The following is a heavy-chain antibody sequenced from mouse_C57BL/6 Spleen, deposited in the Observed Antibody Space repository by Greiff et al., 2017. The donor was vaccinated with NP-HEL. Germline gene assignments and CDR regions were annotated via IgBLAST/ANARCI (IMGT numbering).Heavy chain of an antibody. Sequence: VQLQESGAELVKPGASVKMSCKASGYTFTSYWITWVKQRPGQGLEWIGDIYPGCGSTNYNEKFKSKATLTVDTSSSTAYMQLSSLTSEDSAVYYCAREGYYDYDGFAYWGQGTLVTVSA. CDR1: GYTFTSYW. D-gene: IGHD2-4*01. CDR3: AREGYYDYDGFAY. J-gene: IGHJ3*01. CDR2: IYPGCGST. V-gene: IGHV1-55*01.